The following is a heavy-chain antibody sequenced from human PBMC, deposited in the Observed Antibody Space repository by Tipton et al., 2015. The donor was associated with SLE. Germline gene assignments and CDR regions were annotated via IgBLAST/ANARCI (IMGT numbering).Heavy chain of an antibody. V-gene: IGHV4-39*01. CDR2: IYYSGST. CDR3: ARHPYYYDSLGAFDI. CDR1: GGSIGSSSYY. D-gene: IGHD3-22*01. J-gene: IGHJ3*02. Sequence: TLSLTCTVSGGSIGSSSYYWGWIRQPPGKGLEWIGSIYYSGSTYYNPSLKSRVTISVDTSKNQFSLKLSSVTAADTAAYYCARHPYYYDSLGAFDIWGQGTMVTVSS.